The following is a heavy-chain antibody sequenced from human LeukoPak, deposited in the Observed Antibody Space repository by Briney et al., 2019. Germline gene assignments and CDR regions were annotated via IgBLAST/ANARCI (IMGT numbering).Heavy chain of an antibody. J-gene: IGHJ5*02. V-gene: IGHV1-2*02. CDR3: ARDGGYCSSTSCLRDWFDP. Sequence: ASVKVSCKASGYTFTGYYMHWVRQAPGQGLEWMGWINPNSGGTNYAQKFQGRVTMTRDTSISKAYMELSRLRSDDTAVYYCARDGGYCSSTSCLRDWFDPWGQGTLVTVSS. CDR2: INPNSGGT. CDR1: GYTFTGYY. D-gene: IGHD2-2*01.